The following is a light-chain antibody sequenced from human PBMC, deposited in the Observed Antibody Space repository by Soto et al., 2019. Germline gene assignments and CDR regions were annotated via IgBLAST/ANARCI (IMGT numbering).Light chain of an antibody. Sequence: DIQMTQSPSTLSASVGDRVTITCRASQSINNWLAWYQQKPGKAPNLLIYDASSLESGVSSRFSGSGSGTEYTLTISILQPDDSATYYCQKYNSFSLSFGGGTRVEIK. CDR3: QKYNSFSLS. J-gene: IGKJ4*01. CDR2: DAS. V-gene: IGKV1-5*01. CDR1: QSINNW.